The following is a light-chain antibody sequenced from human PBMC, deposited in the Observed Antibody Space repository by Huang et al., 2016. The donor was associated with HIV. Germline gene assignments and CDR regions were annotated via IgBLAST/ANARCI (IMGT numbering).Light chain of an antibody. CDR2: GAS. CDR3: HQYGGSPWT. Sequence: ECVFPPSPRTLSLSPGEGAPLSCRARQTLSSNSLAWYQQRPGQAPRLLIDGASTRAPCIPDRVSGRGAGTDFTLTITRLEPEDVAVYYCHQYGGSPWTCGQGTKVEIK. V-gene: IGKV3-20*01. CDR1: QTLSSNS. J-gene: IGKJ1*01.